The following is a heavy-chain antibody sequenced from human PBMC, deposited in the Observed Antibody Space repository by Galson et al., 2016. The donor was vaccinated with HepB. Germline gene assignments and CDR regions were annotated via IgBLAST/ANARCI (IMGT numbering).Heavy chain of an antibody. CDR2: IYPGDSDT. CDR3: ARRSSDAFDI. D-gene: IGHD3-10*01. V-gene: IGHV5-51*01. J-gene: IGHJ3*02. CDR1: GYSFTSYW. Sequence: SGAEVKKPGESLKISCEGSGYSFTSYWIGWVRQMPGKGLEWMGTIYPGDSDTRYSPSSQGQVTISADTSISAAYLQRNSLKASDTAIYYCARRSSDAFDIWGQGTMVTVSS.